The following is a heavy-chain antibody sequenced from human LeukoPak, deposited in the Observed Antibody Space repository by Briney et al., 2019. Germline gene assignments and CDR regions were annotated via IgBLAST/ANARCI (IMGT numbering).Heavy chain of an antibody. CDR3: ARRAGDYSHPYDY. CDR1: GFTVSSNC. CDR2: IYSGGST. J-gene: IGHJ4*02. D-gene: IGHD3-22*01. Sequence: GGSLRLSCAASGFTVSSNCMSWVRQAPGKGLEWVSFIYSGGSTYYTDSVKGRFTTSRDNSKNTLYLQMNSLRAEDTAVYYCARRAGDYSHPYDYWGQGILVTVSS. V-gene: IGHV3-53*01.